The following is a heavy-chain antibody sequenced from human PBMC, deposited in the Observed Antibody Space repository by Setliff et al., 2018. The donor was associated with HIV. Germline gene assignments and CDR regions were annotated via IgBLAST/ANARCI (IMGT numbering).Heavy chain of an antibody. V-gene: IGHV3-23*01. CDR3: AKHPRYYDSGSRYFDY. Sequence: PWGSLRLSCAASGFTFSSYAMSWVRQAPGKGLEWVSAIVASAGITYYAGSVKGRFTISRDNSKNTLYLQMNSLRAEDTAVYYCAKHPRYYDSGSRYFDYWGQGTLVTVSS. J-gene: IGHJ4*02. D-gene: IGHD3-10*01. CDR1: GFTFSSYA. CDR2: IVASAGIT.